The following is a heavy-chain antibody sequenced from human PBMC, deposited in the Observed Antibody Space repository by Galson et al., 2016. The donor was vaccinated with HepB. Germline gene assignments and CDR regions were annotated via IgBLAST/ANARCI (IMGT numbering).Heavy chain of an antibody. J-gene: IGHJ6*03. D-gene: IGHD3-16*01. V-gene: IGHV6-1*01. CDR1: GDSVSGNTSV. Sequence: CAISGDSVSGNTSVWNWIRQSPSRGLEWLGRTYYTSKWYNDYAVFVKSRITINSDTSKNQFSLQLNSVTPEDTAVYYCVGGLRDRGYHYYMDVWGKGTTVTVSS. CDR2: TYYTSKWYN. CDR3: VGGLRDRGYHYYMDV.